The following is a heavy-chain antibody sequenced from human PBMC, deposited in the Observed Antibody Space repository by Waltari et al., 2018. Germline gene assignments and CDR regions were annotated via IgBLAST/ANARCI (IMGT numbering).Heavy chain of an antibody. CDR1: GFTIGSYA. Sequence: EVQLLEYGGGLVQPGGCLRLSCEASGFTIGSYAWSWVRQAPGKGREWVACIRGSGSPTYYADSVKGRFTVSRDKSKNTLYLHLNSLRAEDTALYDCVVPNDSGDFWSQGTLVTFSS. D-gene: IGHD3-3*01. CDR2: IRGSGSPT. J-gene: IGHJ4*02. CDR3: VVPNDSGDF. V-gene: IGHV3-23*01.